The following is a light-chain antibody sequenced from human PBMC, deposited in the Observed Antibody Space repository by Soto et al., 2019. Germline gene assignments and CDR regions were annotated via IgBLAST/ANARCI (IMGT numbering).Light chain of an antibody. CDR2: EVA. Sequence: QSVLTQPASVSESPGQSITISCTGNSSDVGGYNYVSWYQQHPGEAPKLIIYEVAHRPSGVSSRFSGSKSGNTASLTVSGLQAEDEADYYCSSYSSSSIPVIFGGGTKVTVL. CDR3: SSYSSSSIPVI. V-gene: IGLV2-14*01. J-gene: IGLJ2*01. CDR1: SSDVGGYNY.